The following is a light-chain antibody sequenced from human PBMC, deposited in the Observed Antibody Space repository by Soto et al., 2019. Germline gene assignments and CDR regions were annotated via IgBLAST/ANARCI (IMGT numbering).Light chain of an antibody. CDR2: GAS. J-gene: IGKJ3*01. V-gene: IGKV3-15*01. CDR1: QSVSSY. CDR3: QQYHDWPPIT. Sequence: EIVMTQSPATLSLSPGEGVTLSCRASQSVSSYLAWYQQKPGQSPRLLMYGASTRATDIPARFSGGGSGTEFTLTISSLQSEDVAIYYCQQYHDWPPITFGPGTKVDIK.